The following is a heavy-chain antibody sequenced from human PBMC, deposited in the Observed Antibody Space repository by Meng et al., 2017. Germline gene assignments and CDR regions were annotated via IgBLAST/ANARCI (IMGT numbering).Heavy chain of an antibody. J-gene: IGHJ4*02. CDR2: IKQDGSEK. D-gene: IGHD2-15*01. CDR1: GFTFSSYW. Sequence: GGSLRLSCAASGFTFSSYWMSWVRQAPGKGLEWVANIKQDGSEKYYVDSVKGRFTISRDNAKNSLYLQMNSLRAEDTAVYYCARIIRYCSGGSCSPPYYFDYWGQGRLVTVSS. CDR3: ARIIRYCSGGSCSPPYYFDY. V-gene: IGHV3-7*01.